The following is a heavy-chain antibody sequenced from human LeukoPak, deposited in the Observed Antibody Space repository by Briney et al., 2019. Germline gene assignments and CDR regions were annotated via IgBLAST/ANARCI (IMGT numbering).Heavy chain of an antibody. CDR3: ARDGKVDPIVGATGDAFDI. D-gene: IGHD1-26*01. CDR2: IYYSGST. CDR1: GGSISSSSYY. V-gene: IGHV4-39*07. Sequence: TSETLSLSCTVSGGSISSSSYYWGWIRQPPGKGLEWIGSIYYSGSTYYNPSLKSRVTISVDTSKNQFSLKLSSVTAADTAVYYCARDGKVDPIVGATGDAFDIWGQGTMVTVSS. J-gene: IGHJ3*02.